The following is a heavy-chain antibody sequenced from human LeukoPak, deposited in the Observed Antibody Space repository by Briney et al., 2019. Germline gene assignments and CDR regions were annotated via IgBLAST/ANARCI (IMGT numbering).Heavy chain of an antibody. CDR1: GFTFSTYE. CDR2: ISSSGSTI. V-gene: IGHV3-48*03. J-gene: IGHJ5*02. D-gene: IGHD2-2*01. CDR3: ARGPLHVVVPAAAWFDP. Sequence: GGSLRLSCAASGFTFSTYEMNWVRQAPGKGLEWVSYISSSGSTIYYTDSVKGRFTISRDNAKNSLYLQMNSLRAEDTAVYYCARGPLHVVVPAAAWFDPWGQRILVTVSS.